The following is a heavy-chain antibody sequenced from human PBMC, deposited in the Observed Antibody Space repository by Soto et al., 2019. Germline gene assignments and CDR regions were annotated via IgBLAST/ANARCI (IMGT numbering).Heavy chain of an antibody. CDR1: GFTFSTYA. CDR3: ARIEGGSYCDY. V-gene: IGHV3-23*01. CDR2: ICGSIGCT. D-gene: IGHD3-10*01. Sequence: EVQLLESGGGLVQPGGSLRLSCAASGFTFSTYAMAWVRQAPGKGLEWVSSICGSIGCTYYADSLKARFTISRDNSQNTLFLQISNLRAEDTAVYFCARIEGGSYCDYWCQGTLVTSAS. J-gene: IGHJ4*02.